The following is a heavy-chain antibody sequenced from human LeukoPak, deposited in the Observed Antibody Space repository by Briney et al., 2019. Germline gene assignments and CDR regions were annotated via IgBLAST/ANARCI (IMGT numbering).Heavy chain of an antibody. CDR1: GYTFTGYY. CDR2: INPNSGGS. D-gene: IGHD2-2*01. CDR3: ARGGDVVPAAMRDY. Sequence: ASVKVSCMASGYTFTGYYMYWVRQAPGQGLEWMGWINPNSGGSNHAQKFQGRVTMTRDTSISTVYMELSRLKSDDTAVYYCARGGDVVPAAMRDYWGQGTLVTVSS. J-gene: IGHJ4*02. V-gene: IGHV1-2*02.